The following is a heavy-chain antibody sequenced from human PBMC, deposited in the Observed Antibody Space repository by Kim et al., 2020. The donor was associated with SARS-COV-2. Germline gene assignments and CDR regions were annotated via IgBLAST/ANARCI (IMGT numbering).Heavy chain of an antibody. CDR2: INSDGSST. J-gene: IGHJ6*02. CDR1: GFTFSSYW. Sequence: GGSLRLSCAASGFTFSSYWMHWVRQAPGKGLVWVSRINSDGSSTSYADSVKGRFTISRDNAKNTLYLQMNSLRAEDTAVYYCARGGPPVLRYFDWLSSGYYYGMDVWGQGTTVTVSS. V-gene: IGHV3-74*01. D-gene: IGHD3-9*01. CDR3: ARGGPPVLRYFDWLSSGYYYGMDV.